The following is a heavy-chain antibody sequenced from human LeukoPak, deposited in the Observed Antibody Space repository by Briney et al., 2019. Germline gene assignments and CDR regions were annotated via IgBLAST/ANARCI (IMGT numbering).Heavy chain of an antibody. CDR2: IIPILGIA. D-gene: IGHD3-16*01. CDR3: ARVAGGYFDY. Sequence: SVKASCKASGGTFSSYAISWVRQAPGQGLEWTGRIIPILGIANYAQKLQGRVTMTTDTSTSAAYMELRSLRSDDTAVYYCARVAGGYFDYWGQGTLVTVSS. CDR1: GGTFSSYA. J-gene: IGHJ4*02. V-gene: IGHV1-69*04.